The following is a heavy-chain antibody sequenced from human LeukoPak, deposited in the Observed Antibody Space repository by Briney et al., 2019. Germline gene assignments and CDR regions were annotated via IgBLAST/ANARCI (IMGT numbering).Heavy chain of an antibody. D-gene: IGHD6-19*01. CDR3: ARGGDSSAWHFDY. CDR1: GFTFSSYW. J-gene: IGHJ4*02. V-gene: IGHV3-7*04. CDR2: IKQDGSEK. Sequence: GGSLRLSCAASGFTFSSYWMSWVRQAPGKGLEWVANIKQDGSEKYYVDSVKGRFTISRDNAKNSLYLQMNSLRAEDTGVYYCARGGDSSAWHFDYWGQGTLVTVSS.